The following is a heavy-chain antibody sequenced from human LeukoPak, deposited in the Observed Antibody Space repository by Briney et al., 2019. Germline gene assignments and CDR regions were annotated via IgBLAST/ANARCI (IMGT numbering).Heavy chain of an antibody. V-gene: IGHV4-30-4*07. CDR2: IYYSGST. Sequence: SETLSLTCAVSGYSVSSGGYSWSWIRQPPGKGLEWIGYIYYSGSTNYNPALKSRVTISVDASKNQFSLKLTSVSAADTAVYYCARGWGPAYCGGDCHRHFDYWGQGALVTVSS. D-gene: IGHD2-21*02. CDR1: GYSVSSGGYS. J-gene: IGHJ4*02. CDR3: ARGWGPAYCGGDCHRHFDY.